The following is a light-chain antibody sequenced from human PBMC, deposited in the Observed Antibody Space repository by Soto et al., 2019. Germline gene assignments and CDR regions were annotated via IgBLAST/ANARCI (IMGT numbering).Light chain of an antibody. CDR3: HRLNSYPIT. J-gene: IGKJ5*01. CDR1: QGLSSD. V-gene: IGKV1-9*01. CDR2: AAS. Sequence: DIQLTQSPSFLSASVGDRVTITCRASQGLSSDLAWYQQKPGKAPKLLIYAASTLQSGVPSRFSGSGSGTEFTLTISSLQHEHFATHCCHRLNSYPITFGQGTRLEMK.